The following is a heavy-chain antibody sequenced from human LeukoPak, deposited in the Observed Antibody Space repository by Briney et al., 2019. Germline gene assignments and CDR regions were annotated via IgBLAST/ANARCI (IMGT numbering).Heavy chain of an antibody. CDR3: ARDFRITYYYGSGSYYLDY. CDR2: IKQDGSEK. J-gene: IGHJ4*02. V-gene: IGHV3-7*01. D-gene: IGHD3-10*01. Sequence: PGGPLRLSCAASGFTFSSYWMSWVRQAPGKGLEWVANIKQDGSEKYYVDSAKGRFTISRDNAKNSLYLQMNSLRAEDTAVYYCARDFRITYYYGSGSYYLDYWGQGTLVTVSS. CDR1: GFTFSSYW.